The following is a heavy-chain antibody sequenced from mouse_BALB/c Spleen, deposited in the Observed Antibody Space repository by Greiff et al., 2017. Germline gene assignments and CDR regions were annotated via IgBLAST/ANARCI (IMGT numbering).Heavy chain of an antibody. Sequence: EVQLQQSGPELGKPGASVKISCKASGYSFTGYNMYWVKQSHRKSLEWIGYIDPYNGGTSYNQKSKGKATLTVDKSSSTAYMHLNSLTSEDSAIYYCARSGVRSGGFAYWGQGTLVTVSA. CDR3: ARSGVRSGGFAY. CDR2: IDPYNGGT. V-gene: IGHV1S135*01. CDR1: GYSFTGYN. J-gene: IGHJ3*01.